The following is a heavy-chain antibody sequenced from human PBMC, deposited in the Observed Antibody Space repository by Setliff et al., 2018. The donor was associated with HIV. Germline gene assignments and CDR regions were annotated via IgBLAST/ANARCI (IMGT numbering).Heavy chain of an antibody. V-gene: IGHV4-59*11. J-gene: IGHJ1*01. CDR2: THYSGSS. CDR3: ARWGDGFNSYDS. CDR1: GGFISNHY. Sequence: PSETLSLTCTISGGFISNHYWNWIRQPPGKGLEWIGSTHYSGSSYYSPSLKSRVTISLDTSKNQFSLKLSSMTAADTAVYFCARWGDGFNSYDSWGQGTLVTVSS. D-gene: IGHD3-22*01.